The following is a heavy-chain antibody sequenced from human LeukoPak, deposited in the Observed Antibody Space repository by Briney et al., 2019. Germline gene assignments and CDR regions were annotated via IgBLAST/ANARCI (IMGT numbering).Heavy chain of an antibody. CDR2: TSNDGTNE. CDR3: ARESGTSGAAGWFDT. V-gene: IGHV3-30*03. J-gene: IGHJ5*02. D-gene: IGHD2-2*01. Sequence: PGGSLRLSCVGSRFSFSSYVMWWVRQAPDKGLEWVAATSNDGTNENHADSVKGRFTISRDNSKNTLYLQMNSLRPEDTALYYCARESGTSGAAGWFDTWGQGTLVTVSS. CDR1: RFSFSSYV.